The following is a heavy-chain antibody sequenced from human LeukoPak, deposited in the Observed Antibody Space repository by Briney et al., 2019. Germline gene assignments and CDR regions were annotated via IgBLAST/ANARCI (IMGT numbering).Heavy chain of an antibody. CDR3: VRHWELLLLYFDY. D-gene: IGHD1-26*01. CDR1: GGSISSSSYY. J-gene: IGHJ4*02. V-gene: IGHV4-39*01. Sequence: SETLSLTCTVSGGSISSSSYYWGWIRQPPGKGLEWIGSIYYSGSTYYNPSLKSRVTISVDTSKNQFSLKLSSVTAADTAVYYCVRHWELLLLYFDYWGQGTLVTVSS. CDR2: IYYSGST.